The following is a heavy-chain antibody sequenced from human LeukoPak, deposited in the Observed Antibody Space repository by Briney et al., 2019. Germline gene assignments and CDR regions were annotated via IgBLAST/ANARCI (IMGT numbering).Heavy chain of an antibody. CDR2: ITWNRDNI. Sequence: GGSLRLSCKVSGFTFDDYAMHWVRHTPGKGLEWVSGITWNRDNIGYGDSVKGRFTISRDNVKNVLYLQTNSLRPEDTALYYCAKDLSSAITSALVLDVWGQGTTVIVS. D-gene: IGHD3-22*01. J-gene: IGHJ6*02. CDR3: AKDLSSAITSALVLDV. V-gene: IGHV3-9*01. CDR1: GFTFDDYA.